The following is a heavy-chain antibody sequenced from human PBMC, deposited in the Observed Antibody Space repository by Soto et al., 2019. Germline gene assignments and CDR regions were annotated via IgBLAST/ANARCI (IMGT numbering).Heavy chain of an antibody. CDR2: LNPSGST. D-gene: IGHD6-13*01. CDR1: GGSFSGYY. V-gene: IGHV4-34*01. Sequence: QVQLQQWGAGLLKPSETLSLTCAVYGGSFSGYYWRWLRQPPVKGLEWMGELNPSGSTNYNPARKSRVTVSVDTSKNQFSTNLSSVTAADPAVYYGARYSIAADGTAPPWGQRTLDTVSS. J-gene: IGHJ5*02. CDR3: ARYSIAADGTAPP.